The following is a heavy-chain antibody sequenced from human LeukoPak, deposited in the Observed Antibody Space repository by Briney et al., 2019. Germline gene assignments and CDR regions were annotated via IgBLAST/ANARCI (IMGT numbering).Heavy chain of an antibody. J-gene: IGHJ4*02. V-gene: IGHV3-11*04. CDR1: GFTFSDRY. CDR3: VTESGWLFDY. CDR2: ISPNSNTI. Sequence: GGSLRLSCAAAGFTFSDRYMSWIRQAPGKGMEWVAYISPNSNTIHYADSVKGRFTISRDNAKNSLFLQVNSLRAEDTAMYYCVTESGWLFDYWGQGTLVTVSS. D-gene: IGHD5-24*01.